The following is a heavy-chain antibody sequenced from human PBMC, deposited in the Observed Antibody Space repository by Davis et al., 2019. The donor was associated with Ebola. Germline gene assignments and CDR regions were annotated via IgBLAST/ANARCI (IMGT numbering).Heavy chain of an antibody. V-gene: IGHV1-18*01. CDR3: AREIGVAVPGVMKDAFDI. J-gene: IGHJ3*02. Sequence: ASVKVTCKASGYSFTHYSFSWVRQAPGQGLEWMGWVSGNNGKTDYAQKFQGRVTMTTDTSTSTAYMELRSLTSDDTAVYYCAREIGVAVPGVMKDAFDIWGQGTTVIVSS. D-gene: IGHD2-2*01. CDR1: GYSFTHYS. CDR2: VSGNNGKT.